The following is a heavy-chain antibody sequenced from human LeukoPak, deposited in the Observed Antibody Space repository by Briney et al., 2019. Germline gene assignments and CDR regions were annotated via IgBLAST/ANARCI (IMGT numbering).Heavy chain of an antibody. J-gene: IGHJ5*01. CDR3: ARAVLATKSEHWFDS. V-gene: IGHV1-46*01. D-gene: IGHD2-8*01. Sequence: ASVKVSCKAFGYTFTSNYMHWVRQAPGQGPEWMGVISPSGGLTTYAQKFQGRVTLTRDMSTSTDYLELSSLRSEDTAVYYCARAVLATKSEHWFDSWGQGTLVTVSS. CDR1: GYTFTSNY. CDR2: ISPSGGLT.